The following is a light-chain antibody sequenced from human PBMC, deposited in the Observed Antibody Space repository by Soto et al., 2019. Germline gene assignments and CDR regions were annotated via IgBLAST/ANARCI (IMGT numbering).Light chain of an antibody. V-gene: IGLV1-47*01. CDR3: AAWDDTVNGLV. CDR1: SANIGSNY. Sequence: QSVLTQSPSASGTPGQRVTISCSGSSANIGSNYVYWYQQFPGTAPRLLIYRADQRPSGVPDRFSGSKFGTSASLAISGLRSEDEAAYYCAAWDDTVNGLVFGGGTKLTVL. J-gene: IGLJ2*01. CDR2: RAD.